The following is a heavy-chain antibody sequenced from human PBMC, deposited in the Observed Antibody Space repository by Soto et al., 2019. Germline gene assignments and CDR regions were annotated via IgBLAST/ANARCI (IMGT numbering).Heavy chain of an antibody. J-gene: IGHJ4*02. CDR2: IYYSGST. CDR3: ARVRYDSSGYYPSFDY. Sequence: SETLSLTCTVSGGSISSGGYYWSWIRQHPGKGLEWIGYIYYSGSTYYNPSLKSRVTISVDTSKNQFSLKLSSVTAADTAVYYCARVRYDSSGYYPSFDYWGQGTLVPS. V-gene: IGHV4-31*03. D-gene: IGHD3-22*01. CDR1: GGSISSGGYY.